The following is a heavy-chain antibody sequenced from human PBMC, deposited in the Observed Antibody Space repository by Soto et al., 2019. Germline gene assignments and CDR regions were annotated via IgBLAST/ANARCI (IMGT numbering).Heavy chain of an antibody. CDR3: ARGRRSGWAYVDDPFDI. V-gene: IGHV1-18*01. Sequence: VQLVQWGAEVRKPGASVKVSCKASGYTFTRYGLTWVRQAPGQGLEWLGWISVHNGKTRNAQKLQGRVSMTTDTSANTVFLERRSLRADDTALYFCARGRRSGWAYVDDPFDIWGQGTLITVSS. CDR1: GYTFTRYG. CDR2: ISVHNGKT. D-gene: IGHD6-25*01. J-gene: IGHJ3*02.